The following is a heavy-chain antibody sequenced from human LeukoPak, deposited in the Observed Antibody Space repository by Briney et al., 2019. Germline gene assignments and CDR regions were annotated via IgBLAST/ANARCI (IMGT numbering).Heavy chain of an antibody. CDR1: GFTFSSYA. V-gene: IGHV3-23*03. CDR2: IYSGGST. CDR3: ASRTGYYTYYFDY. D-gene: IGHD3-22*01. J-gene: IGHJ4*02. Sequence: GGSLRLSCAASGFTFSSYAMSWVRQAPGKGLEWVSVIYSGGSTYYADSVKGRFTISRDNFKNTLYLQMNSLTAEDTAVYYCASRTGYYTYYFDYWGQGTLVTVSS.